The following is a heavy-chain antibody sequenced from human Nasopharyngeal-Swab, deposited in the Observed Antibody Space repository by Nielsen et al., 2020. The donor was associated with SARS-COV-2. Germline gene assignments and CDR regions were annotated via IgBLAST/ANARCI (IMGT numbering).Heavy chain of an antibody. D-gene: IGHD5-18*01. Sequence: VCQAPGKGLEWISFISSGGTTIYYADSVKGRFTISRDNAKNSLFLQMNSLRAGDTAVYYCARDKYSYGDYFYYNMDVWGQGTTVTVSS. CDR2: ISSGGTTI. CDR3: ARDKYSYGDYFYYNMDV. J-gene: IGHJ6*01. V-gene: IGHV3-48*03.